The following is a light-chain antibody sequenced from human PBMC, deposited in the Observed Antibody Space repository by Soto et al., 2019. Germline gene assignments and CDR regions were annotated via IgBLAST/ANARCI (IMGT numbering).Light chain of an antibody. J-gene: IGKJ5*01. V-gene: IGKV1-33*01. CDR3: QQRSNWPHT. CDR2: DAS. CDR1: QDISNY. Sequence: DIQMTQSSSSLSASVGDRVTITCQASQDISNYLNWYQQKPGKAPKLLLYDASNLETGVPSRFSGSGSGTDFTLTISSLEPEDFAVYYCQQRSNWPHTFGQGARLEIK.